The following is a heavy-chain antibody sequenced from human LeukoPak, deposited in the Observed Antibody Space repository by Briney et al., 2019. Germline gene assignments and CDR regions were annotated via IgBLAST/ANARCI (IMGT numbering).Heavy chain of an antibody. V-gene: IGHV3-23*01. CDR2: VSGSGGST. Sequence: PGGSLRLSCAASVFTFSSYAMSWVRQAPGKGLEWVSAVSGSGGSTYYADSVKGRFTISRGNSKNTLYLQMNSLRAEDTAVYYCAKDNIYPYSSSWYVDYWGQGTLVTVSS. J-gene: IGHJ4*02. CDR3: AKDNIYPYSSSWYVDY. CDR1: VFTFSSYA. D-gene: IGHD6-13*01.